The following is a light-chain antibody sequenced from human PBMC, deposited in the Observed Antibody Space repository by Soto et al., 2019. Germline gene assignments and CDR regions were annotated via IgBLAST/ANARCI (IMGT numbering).Light chain of an antibody. Sequence: SYELTQPPSVSVAPGQTARITCGGNNIGDKAVHWYQQKPGQAPVLVVYDDRDRPSGIPERISGSNSGNTATLTISRVEAGDEADYYCQVWDSGSDHVVFGGGTKLTVL. V-gene: IGLV3-21*02. CDR1: NIGDKA. CDR2: DDR. J-gene: IGLJ2*01. CDR3: QVWDSGSDHVV.